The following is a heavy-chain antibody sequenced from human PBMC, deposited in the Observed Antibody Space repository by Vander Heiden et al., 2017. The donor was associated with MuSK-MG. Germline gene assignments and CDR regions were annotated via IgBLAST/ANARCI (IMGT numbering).Heavy chain of an antibody. CDR1: GFHFSSYA. D-gene: IGHD3-10*01. CDR2: ISYDGSNK. Sequence: QVQLVESGGGVVQPGRSLKLPLAASGFHFSSYAMHWVRQAPGKGLEWVAVISYDGSNKYYADSVKGRFTISRDNSKNTLYLQMNSLRAEDTAVYYCARDRATMVREAFGYWGQGTLVTVSS. V-gene: IGHV3-30-3*01. CDR3: ARDRATMVREAFGY. J-gene: IGHJ4*02.